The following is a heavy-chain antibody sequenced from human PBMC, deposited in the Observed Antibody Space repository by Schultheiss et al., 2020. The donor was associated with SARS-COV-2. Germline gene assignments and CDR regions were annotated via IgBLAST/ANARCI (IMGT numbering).Heavy chain of an antibody. Sequence: GGSLRLSCVVSGFTFSTYSMNWVRQAPGKGLEWVAVFWYDGSNKYYADSVKGRFTISRDNSKNTLYLQMNSLRAEDTAVYYCAKTYYYYGMDVWGQGTTVTVSS. J-gene: IGHJ6*02. CDR1: GFTFSTYS. CDR2: FWYDGSNK. V-gene: IGHV3-30*02. CDR3: AKTYYYYGMDV.